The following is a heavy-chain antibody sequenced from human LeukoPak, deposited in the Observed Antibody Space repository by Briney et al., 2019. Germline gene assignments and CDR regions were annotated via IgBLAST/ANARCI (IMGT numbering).Heavy chain of an antibody. CDR3: ARGSDSGGYYYGDFDY. CDR2: MSSSSTTI. D-gene: IGHD3-22*01. J-gene: IGHJ4*02. CDR1: GFTFSSYE. Sequence: GGSLRLSCAASGFTFSSYEMNWVRQAPGKGLEWVSYMSSSSTTIYYADSVKGRFTISRDNAKNSLYLQMNSLRSEDTAAYYCARGSDSGGYYYGDFDYWGQGTLVTVSS. V-gene: IGHV3-48*03.